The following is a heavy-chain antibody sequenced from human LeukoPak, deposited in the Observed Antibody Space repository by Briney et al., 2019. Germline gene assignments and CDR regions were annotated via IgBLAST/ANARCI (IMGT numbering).Heavy chain of an antibody. J-gene: IGHJ3*02. CDR3: AREIYCSASSCTGGVFDI. V-gene: IGHV3-53*01. CDR1: GFTVSSNY. Sequence: GGSLRLSCAASGFTVSSNYMSWVRQAPGKGLEWVSVIYSGGSTYYADSVKGRFTISRDNSKNTLYLQMNSLSVEDTAVYYCAREIYCSASSCTGGVFDIWGQGTMVTVSS. D-gene: IGHD2-15*01. CDR2: IYSGGST.